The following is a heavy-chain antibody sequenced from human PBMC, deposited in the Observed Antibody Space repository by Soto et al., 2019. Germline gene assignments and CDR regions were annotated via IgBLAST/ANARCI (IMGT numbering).Heavy chain of an antibody. J-gene: IGHJ3*02. CDR2: IYYSGST. D-gene: IGHD6-19*01. CDR3: ARIVAVAGRNAFDI. CDR1: GGSISSSSYY. V-gene: IGHV4-39*01. Sequence: QLQLQESGPGLVKPSETLSLTCTVSGGSISSSSYYWGWIRQPPGKGLEWIGSIYYSGSTYYNPSLKSRVTISVDTSKNQFSLKLSSVTAADTAVYYCARIVAVAGRNAFDIWGQGTMVTVSA.